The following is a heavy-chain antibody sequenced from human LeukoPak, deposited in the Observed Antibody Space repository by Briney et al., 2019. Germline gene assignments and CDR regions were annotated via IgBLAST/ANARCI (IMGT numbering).Heavy chain of an antibody. Sequence: ASVKVSCKASGYMFANYGISWVRQAPGQGLEWMGRIIPIFGTANYAQKFQGRVTITTDESTSTAYMELSSLRSEDTAVYYCARHYYYGSGSYYIPYFDYWGQGTLVTVSS. V-gene: IGHV1-69*05. J-gene: IGHJ4*02. CDR3: ARHYYYGSGSYYIPYFDY. D-gene: IGHD3-10*01. CDR1: GYMFANYG. CDR2: IIPIFGTA.